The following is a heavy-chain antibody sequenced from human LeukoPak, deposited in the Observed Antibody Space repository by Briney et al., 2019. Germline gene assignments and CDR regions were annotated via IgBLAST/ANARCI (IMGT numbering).Heavy chain of an antibody. CDR2: TYYRSKWLN. V-gene: IGHV6-1*01. D-gene: IGHD1-26*01. CDR3: ARGLVGATSAFHI. Sequence: PSQTLSLTCAISVDSVSSNSATWNWISQSPARGLEWLGRTYYRSKWLNDYAVSVKSRTTINPDTSKNQFSLQLNSVTPEDTAVYYCARGLVGATSAFHIWGQGTMVTVSS. J-gene: IGHJ3*02. CDR1: VDSVSSNSAT.